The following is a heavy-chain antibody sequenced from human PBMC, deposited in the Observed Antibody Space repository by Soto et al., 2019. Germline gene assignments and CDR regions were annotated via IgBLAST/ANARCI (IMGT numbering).Heavy chain of an antibody. CDR1: GFRFEDYT. J-gene: IGHJ4*02. CDR3: ARDSYDILTGQQRYFDF. D-gene: IGHD3-9*01. CDR2: ISWDGGIT. Sequence: LRLSCRASGFRFEDYTMHWVRQGPGKGPEWISLISWDGGITDYSDSVKGRFISSRDNSKNSLFLEMNSLTSEDAAMYFCARDSYDILTGQQRYFDFWGQGTLVTVSS. V-gene: IGHV3-43*01.